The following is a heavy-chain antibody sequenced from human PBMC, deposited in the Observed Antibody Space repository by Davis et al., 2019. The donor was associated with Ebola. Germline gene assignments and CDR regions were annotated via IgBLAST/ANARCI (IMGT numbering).Heavy chain of an antibody. CDR2: ISGYNGDT. CDR1: GYTFSTYG. D-gene: IGHD2-15*01. Sequence: ASVKVSCKASGYTFSTYGLNWVRQAPGQGLEWMGWISGYNGDTNYAQKLQGRVTMTRDTSTSTASMELRTLDSDDTAVYYCAREPQPLGGSCYSLGCYFDFWGQGTLVTVSS. J-gene: IGHJ4*02. CDR3: AREPQPLGGSCYSLGCYFDF. V-gene: IGHV1-18*01.